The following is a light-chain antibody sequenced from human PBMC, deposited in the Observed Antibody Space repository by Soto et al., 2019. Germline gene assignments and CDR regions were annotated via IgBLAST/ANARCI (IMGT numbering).Light chain of an antibody. V-gene: IGLV6-57*04. J-gene: IGLJ2*01. CDR2: EDN. CDR3: QSYNSSNPVV. Sequence: LTQPHSVSESPGKTVTISCTRSSGSIASNYVQWYQQRPGSAPTSVIYEDNQRPSGVPDRFSGSIDSSSNSASLTISGLKAEDKADYYCQSYNSSNPVVFGGGTKLTVL. CDR1: SGSIASNY.